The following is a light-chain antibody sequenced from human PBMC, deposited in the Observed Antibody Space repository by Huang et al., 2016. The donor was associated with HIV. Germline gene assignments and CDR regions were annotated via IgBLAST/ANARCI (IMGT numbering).Light chain of an antibody. Sequence: EIVMTQSPATLSVSPGERATLSCRATQSVSSNLAWYQQQPGQAPRLLIYNTSTRATGSPARFSGSGSGTEFTLTISSLQSEDFAVYYCQQYNNWPRTFGQGTKVEIK. V-gene: IGKV3-15*01. CDR1: QSVSSN. CDR2: NTS. CDR3: QQYNNWPRT. J-gene: IGKJ1*01.